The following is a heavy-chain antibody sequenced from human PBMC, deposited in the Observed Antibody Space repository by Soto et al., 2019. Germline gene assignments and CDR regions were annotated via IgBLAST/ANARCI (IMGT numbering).Heavy chain of an antibody. CDR1: GYTFTSYY. V-gene: IGHV1-46*03. CDR2: INPSGGST. J-gene: IGHJ3*02. Sequence: ASVKVSCKASGYTFTSYYMHWVRQAPGQGLEWMGIINPSGGSTSYAQKFQGRVTMTRDTSTSTVYMELSSLRPEDTAVYYCAKYYDSSGYVDAFDIWGQGTMVTVSS. D-gene: IGHD3-22*01. CDR3: AKYYDSSGYVDAFDI.